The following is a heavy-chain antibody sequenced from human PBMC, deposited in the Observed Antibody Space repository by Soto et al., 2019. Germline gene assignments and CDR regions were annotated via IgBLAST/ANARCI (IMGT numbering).Heavy chain of an antibody. J-gene: IGHJ6*02. CDR2: MNPNRGNT. D-gene: IGHD2-15*01. V-gene: IGHV1-8*01. CDR1: GYTFTSYD. Sequence: ASVKVSCKASGYTFTSYDINWVRQATGQGLEWMGWMNPNRGNTGYAQKLQGRVTMTRDTSISTAYMELSSLRSEDTAVYYCARLRLRLPPVGLDDWGQGTTVTVSS. CDR3: ARLRLRLPPVGLDD.